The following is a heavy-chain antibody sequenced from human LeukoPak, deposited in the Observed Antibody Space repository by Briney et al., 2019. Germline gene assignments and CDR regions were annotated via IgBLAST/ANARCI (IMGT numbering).Heavy chain of an antibody. V-gene: IGHV3-74*01. Sequence: GGSLRLSCAVTGFNLRTYWIHWVRHSPGRELEWVARINGEGSRISYADSVRGRFTISRDNAKNTAYLQMNSLRAEDTALYYCARDPGYYYYGMDVWGQGTTVVVSS. J-gene: IGHJ6*02. CDR2: INGEGSRI. CDR1: GFNLRTYW. CDR3: ARDPGYYYYGMDV.